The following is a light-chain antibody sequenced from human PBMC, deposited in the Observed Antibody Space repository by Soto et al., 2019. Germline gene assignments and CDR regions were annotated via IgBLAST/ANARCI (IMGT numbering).Light chain of an antibody. V-gene: IGLV3-25*03. CDR2: KDS. J-gene: IGLJ2*01. CDR1: VLPKQF. Sequence: SYELTQPPSVSVSPGQTARITCSGDVLPKQFVYWYQQKSGQAPVLVIYKDSDRPSGIPERFSGSTSATTVTLTISAVQAEDEAYYYCQSADSSDSFRVVFGGGTKLTVL. CDR3: QSADSSDSFRVV.